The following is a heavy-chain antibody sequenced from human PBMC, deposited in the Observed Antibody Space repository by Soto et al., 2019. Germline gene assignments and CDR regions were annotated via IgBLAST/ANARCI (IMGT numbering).Heavy chain of an antibody. Sequence: PGGSLRLSCAASGFTFSSYGMHCVRQAPCKGLEWVAVISYDGSNKYYADSVKGRFTISRDXXKNTLXLQMNSLRAEDTAVYYCAKEYYYDSRGYYSTGFDYWDQGSL. D-gene: IGHD3-22*01. CDR2: ISYDGSNK. CDR1: GFTFSSYG. J-gene: IGHJ4*02. V-gene: IGHV3-30*18. CDR3: AKEYYYDSRGYYSTGFDY.